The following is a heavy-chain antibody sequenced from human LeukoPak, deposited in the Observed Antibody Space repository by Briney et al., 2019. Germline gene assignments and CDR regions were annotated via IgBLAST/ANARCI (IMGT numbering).Heavy chain of an antibody. CDR3: ARVGGPYSSGWLFYFDY. Sequence: GGSLRLSCAASGFTFSSYWMSWVRQAPGRGLEWVANIKQDGSEKYYVDSVKGRFTISRDNAKNSLYLQMNSLRAEDTAVYYCARVGGPYSSGWLFYFDYWGQGTLVTVSS. CDR1: GFTFSSYW. V-gene: IGHV3-7*01. CDR2: IKQDGSEK. J-gene: IGHJ4*02. D-gene: IGHD6-19*01.